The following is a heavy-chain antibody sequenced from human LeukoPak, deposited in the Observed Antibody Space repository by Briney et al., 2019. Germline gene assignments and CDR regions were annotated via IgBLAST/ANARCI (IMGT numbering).Heavy chain of an antibody. V-gene: IGHV1-2*02. CDR1: GYTFTGYY. CDR2: INPNSGGT. D-gene: IGHD6-13*01. CDR3: ARDREGGGIAAGAAYYYYYMDV. Sequence: ASVKVFCKASGYTFTGYYMHWVRQAPGQGLEWMGWINPNSGGTNYAQKFQGRVTMTRDTSISTAYMELSRLRYDDTAVYYCARDREGGGIAAGAAYYYYYMDVWGKGTTVTVSS. J-gene: IGHJ6*03.